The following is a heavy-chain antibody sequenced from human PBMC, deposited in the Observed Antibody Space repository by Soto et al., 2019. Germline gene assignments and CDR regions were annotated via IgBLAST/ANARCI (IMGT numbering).Heavy chain of an antibody. CDR2: IYYSGST. J-gene: IGHJ4*02. CDR3: AREDYDSSGYYLP. D-gene: IGHD3-22*01. CDR1: GGSISSYY. Sequence: PSETLSLTCTVSGGSISSYYWSWIRQPPGKRLEWIGYIYYSGSTNYNPSPKSRVTISVDTSKNQFSLKLSSVTAADTAVYYCAREDYDSSGYYLPWGQGTLVTVSS. V-gene: IGHV4-59*01.